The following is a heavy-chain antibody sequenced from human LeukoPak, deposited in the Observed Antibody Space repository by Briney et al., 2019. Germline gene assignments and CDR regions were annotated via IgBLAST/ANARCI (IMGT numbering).Heavy chain of an antibody. Sequence: GASVKVSFKASGYTFIIHNMHWVRQAPRHGLEWMGMINPSGGSTTYAQKFQGRVTMTRDTSTSTVYMELSSLRSEDTAVYFCARDLRRHVYNRDWYFDLWGRGTLVTVFS. CDR1: GYTFIIHN. CDR2: INPSGGST. J-gene: IGHJ2*01. V-gene: IGHV1-46*01. D-gene: IGHD5-24*01. CDR3: ARDLRRHVYNRDWYFDL.